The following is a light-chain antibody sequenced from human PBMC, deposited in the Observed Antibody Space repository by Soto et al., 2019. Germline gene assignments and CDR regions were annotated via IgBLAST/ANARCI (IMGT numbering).Light chain of an antibody. V-gene: IGKV3-15*01. CDR2: GAS. CDR3: HQYNDWPRFT. CDR1: QSVSTD. J-gene: IGKJ3*01. Sequence: EIVMTQSPATLSVSPGERATLSCRASQSVSTDLAWYQQKPGQAPGRLIYGASTRATGIPARFSGSGSGTEFTLTINSLQSEDLAVYYCHQYNDWPRFTFGPGTKVDIK.